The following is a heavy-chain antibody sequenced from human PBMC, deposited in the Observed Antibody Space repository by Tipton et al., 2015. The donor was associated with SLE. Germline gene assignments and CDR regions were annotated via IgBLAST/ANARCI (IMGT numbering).Heavy chain of an antibody. CDR2: INHSGST. J-gene: IGHJ3*02. CDR1: GGSFSGYY. V-gene: IGHV4-34*01. D-gene: IGHD3-3*01. CDR3: ARGTWSGYSLDAFDI. Sequence: TLSLTCAVYGGSFSGYYWSWIRQPPGKGLEWIGEINHSGSTNYNPSLKSRVTISVDTSKNQFSLKLSSVTAADTAVYYCARGTWSGYSLDAFDIWGQGTMVTVSS.